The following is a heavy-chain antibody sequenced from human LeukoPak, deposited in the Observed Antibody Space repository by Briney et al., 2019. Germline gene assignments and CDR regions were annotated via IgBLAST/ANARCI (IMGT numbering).Heavy chain of an antibody. CDR3: TTGLWTDAFDI. D-gene: IGHD2-21*01. J-gene: IGHJ3*02. CDR2: IKSKTDGGTT. CDR1: GFTFSNVW. Sequence: GGSLRLSCAASGFTFSNVWMSWVRQAPGKGLEWVGRIKSKTDGGTTDYAAPVKGRFTISRDDSKNTLYLQMDSLKTEDTAVYYCTTGLWTDAFDIWGQGTMVTVSS. V-gene: IGHV3-15*01.